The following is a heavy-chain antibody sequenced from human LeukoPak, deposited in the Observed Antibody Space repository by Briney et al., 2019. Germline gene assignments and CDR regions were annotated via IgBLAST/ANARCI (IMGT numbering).Heavy chain of an antibody. Sequence: PGESLRLSCAASGFTFSRNYMTWVRQAPGKGLKWVSVIYSGGDTYYADSVKGRFTISRDNSKNTLFLQMNSLRTEDTAVYYCARGQLWFGELSHFDYWGQGTLVTVSS. V-gene: IGHV3-53*01. CDR2: IYSGGDT. J-gene: IGHJ4*02. D-gene: IGHD3-10*01. CDR1: GFTFSRNY. CDR3: ARGQLWFGELSHFDY.